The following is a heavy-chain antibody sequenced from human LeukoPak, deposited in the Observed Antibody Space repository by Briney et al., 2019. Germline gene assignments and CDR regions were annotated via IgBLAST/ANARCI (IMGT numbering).Heavy chain of an antibody. V-gene: IGHV4-59*01. D-gene: IGHD2-21*01. CDR2: VYYSGST. Sequence: SETLSLTCTVSGDSITSYYWSWIRQPPGKRLEWIGYVYYSGSTNYNPSLKSRVTMSVDMSKNQFSLRLTSVTAADTAVYYCTKAIPGPQRAGAFDIWGQGTMVTISS. CDR3: TKAIPGPQRAGAFDI. J-gene: IGHJ3*02. CDR1: GDSITSYY.